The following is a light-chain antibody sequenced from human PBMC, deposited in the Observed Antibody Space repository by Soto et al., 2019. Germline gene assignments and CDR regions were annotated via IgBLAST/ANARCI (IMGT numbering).Light chain of an antibody. CDR1: SGDIGSYTY. CDR3: SSYTTNSPPVV. J-gene: IGLJ2*01. CDR2: EVT. V-gene: IGLV2-14*01. Sequence: QSALTQPASVSGSPGQSITISCTGTSGDIGSYTYVSWYQQYPCKAPKLLISEVTNRPSGVSNRFSGSKSGNTASLTISGLQAEDEAHYYCSSYTTNSPPVVFGGGTKLTVL.